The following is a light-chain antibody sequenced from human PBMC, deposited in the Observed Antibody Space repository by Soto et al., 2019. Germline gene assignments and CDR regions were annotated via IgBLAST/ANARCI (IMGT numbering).Light chain of an antibody. CDR1: ENINNW. Sequence: DIQMTQSPFTLSASVGDTVTITCRASENINNWLAWYQQKPGKAPKLLIFDASNLESGVPSRFSGSKSGTECTLTISSLQPDDFATYDCQQYKSYYTFGQGTKVEIK. V-gene: IGKV1-5*01. CDR3: QQYKSYYT. J-gene: IGKJ2*01. CDR2: DAS.